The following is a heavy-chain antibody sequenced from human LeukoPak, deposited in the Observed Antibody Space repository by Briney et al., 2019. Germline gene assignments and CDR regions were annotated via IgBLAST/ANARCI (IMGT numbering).Heavy chain of an antibody. CDR3: ARNIAGYSSSIGAFDI. D-gene: IGHD6-13*01. J-gene: IGHJ3*02. CDR1: GYTFTGYY. CDR2: INPNSGGT. V-gene: IGHV1-2*02. Sequence: ASVKVSCKASGYTFTGYYMHWVRQAPGQGLEWMGWINPNSGGTNYAQKFQGRVTMTRGTSISTAYMELSRLRSDDTAVYYCARNIAGYSSSIGAFDIWGQGTMVTVSS.